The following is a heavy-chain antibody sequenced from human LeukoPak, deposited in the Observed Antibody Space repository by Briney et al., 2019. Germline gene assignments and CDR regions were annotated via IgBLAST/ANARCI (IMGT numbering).Heavy chain of an antibody. CDR2: IYTSGST. Sequence: SETLSLTCTVSGGSISSYYWSWIRQPAGKGLEWIGRIYTSGSTNYNPSLKSRVTISVDTSKSQFSLKLSSVTAADTAVYYCARDRTTPNPPEDYGDYVGIPGYYYYMDVWGKGTTVTVSS. D-gene: IGHD4-17*01. J-gene: IGHJ6*03. CDR1: GGSISSYY. V-gene: IGHV4-4*07. CDR3: ARDRTTPNPPEDYGDYVGIPGYYYYMDV.